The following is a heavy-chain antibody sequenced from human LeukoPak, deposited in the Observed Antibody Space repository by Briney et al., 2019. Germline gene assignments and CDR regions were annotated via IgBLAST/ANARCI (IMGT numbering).Heavy chain of an antibody. J-gene: IGHJ4*02. CDR2: IYSGGTT. D-gene: IGHD3-16*01. V-gene: IGHV3-53*01. CDR3: AREGAYYSFGY. CDR1: GFTVSNAY. Sequence: PGRSLRLSCAASGFTVSNAYMSWVRQAPGRGLEWVSVIYSGGTTYYADSVRGRFTISRDNSKNTLFLQMSSLRAEDTAVYYCAREGAYYSFGYWGQGTLVTVSS.